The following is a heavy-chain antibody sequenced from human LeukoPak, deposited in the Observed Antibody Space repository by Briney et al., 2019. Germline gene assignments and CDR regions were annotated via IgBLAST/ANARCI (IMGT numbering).Heavy chain of an antibody. D-gene: IGHD3-16*01. CDR3: ARGSKGGEGDY. CDR2: INPNSGST. Sequence: ASVKVSCKASGYTFTCYYMHWVRQAPGQGLEWMGWINPNSGSTNYAQKFQGRVTIARDTSISTAYMELSRLRSDGTAVYYCARGSKGGEGDYWGQGTLVTVSS. J-gene: IGHJ4*02. V-gene: IGHV1-2*02. CDR1: GYTFTCYY.